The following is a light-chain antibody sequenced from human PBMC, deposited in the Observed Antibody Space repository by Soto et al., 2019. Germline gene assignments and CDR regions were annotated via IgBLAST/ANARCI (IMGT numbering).Light chain of an antibody. Sequence: EIVLTQSPGTLSLSPGERATLSCRASQSVSSSYLAWYQQKPGQAPRLLIYGASSRATGISDRFSGSGSGTDFTLTISRLEPEDFATYYCQQYESYSPLTFGGGTKVEIK. CDR2: GAS. CDR3: QQYESYSPLT. CDR1: QSVSSSY. V-gene: IGKV3-20*01. J-gene: IGKJ4*01.